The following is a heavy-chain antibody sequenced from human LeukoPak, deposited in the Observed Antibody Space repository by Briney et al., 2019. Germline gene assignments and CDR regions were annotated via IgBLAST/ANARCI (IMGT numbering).Heavy chain of an antibody. V-gene: IGHV3-43*02. Sequence: GGSLRLSCAASGFTFDDYAMHWVRQAPGKGLEWVSLISGDGGSTYYADSVKGRFTISRDNSKNSLYLQMNSLRTEDTALSYCAKGGIGAFDIWGQGTMVTVSS. CDR3: AKGGIGAFDI. D-gene: IGHD3-10*01. J-gene: IGHJ3*02. CDR2: ISGDGGST. CDR1: GFTFDDYA.